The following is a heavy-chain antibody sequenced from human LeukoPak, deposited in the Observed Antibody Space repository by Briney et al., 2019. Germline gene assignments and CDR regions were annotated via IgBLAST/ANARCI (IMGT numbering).Heavy chain of an antibody. J-gene: IGHJ4*02. V-gene: IGHV3-30*02. Sequence: GGSLRLSCAASGFTFSSYGMHWVRQAPGKGLEWVAFIRYDGSNKYYADSVKGRFTISRDNSKNTLYLQMNSLRAEDTAVYYCAKDSPDYYDREGFDYWGQGTLVTVSS. CDR2: IRYDGSNK. CDR3: AKDSPDYYDREGFDY. CDR1: GFTFSSYG. D-gene: IGHD3-10*02.